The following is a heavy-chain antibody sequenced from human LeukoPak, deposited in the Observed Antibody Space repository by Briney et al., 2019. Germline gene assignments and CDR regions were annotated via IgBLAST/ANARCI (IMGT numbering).Heavy chain of an antibody. CDR2: IILRGGGK. CDR3: ARDGLSTSDYSDYHNYFDY. D-gene: IGHD4-11*01. J-gene: IGHJ4*02. CDR1: GYTFTNFY. V-gene: IGHV1-46*01. Sequence: ASVTVSYMASGYTFTNFYMHWVRQAPGHGHEWIGIIILRGGGKNYGKKFQGRVTMTSDTSTSTVYMELHSLRREDTAVYYCARDGLSTSDYSDYHNYFDYWGQGTLVTVSS.